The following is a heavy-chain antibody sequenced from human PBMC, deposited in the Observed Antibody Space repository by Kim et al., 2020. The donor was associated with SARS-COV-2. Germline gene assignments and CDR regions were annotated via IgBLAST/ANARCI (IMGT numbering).Heavy chain of an antibody. CDR3: ARARGQLWYDY. CDR2: INSDGSST. D-gene: IGHD5-18*01. CDR1: GFTFSSYW. V-gene: IGHV3-74*01. J-gene: IGHJ4*02. Sequence: GGSLRLSCAASGFTFSSYWMHWVRQAPGKGLVWVSRINSDGSSTTFADSVKGRFTISRDNAKNTVYLQMNSLRAEDTAVYYCARARGQLWYDYWGQGTLVTVSS.